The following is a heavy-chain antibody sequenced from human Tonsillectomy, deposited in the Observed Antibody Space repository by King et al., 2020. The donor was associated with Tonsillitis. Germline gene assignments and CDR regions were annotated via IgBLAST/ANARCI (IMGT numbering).Heavy chain of an antibody. CDR3: ALNFYGSGTYYEASEY. V-gene: IGHV4-39*01. CDR1: GGSISSSSYY. J-gene: IGHJ4*02. D-gene: IGHD3-10*01. Sequence: LQLQESGPGLVKPSETLSLTCTVSGGSISSSSYYWGWIRQPPGKGLEWIGTLYYSGSSYYNPALKSRVTIPVDTSKNQFSLKLSSVTAADTAVYYCALNFYGSGTYYEASEYWGQGTLVTVSS. CDR2: LYYSGSS.